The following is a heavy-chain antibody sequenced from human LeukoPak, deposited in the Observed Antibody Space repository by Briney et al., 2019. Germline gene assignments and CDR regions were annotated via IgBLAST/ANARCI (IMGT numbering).Heavy chain of an antibody. J-gene: IGHJ4*02. CDR3: ASGLELDY. CDR2: IKQDGSEK. V-gene: IGHV3-7*03. Sequence: PGGSLRLSCAASGFSFSSYWMRWVCQAPGRGLEWVANIKQDGSEKNYVGSVNGRFTISRENAKNSLYLQMNSLRAEDTAVYYCASGLELDYWGQGTLVTVSS. CDR1: GFSFSSYW.